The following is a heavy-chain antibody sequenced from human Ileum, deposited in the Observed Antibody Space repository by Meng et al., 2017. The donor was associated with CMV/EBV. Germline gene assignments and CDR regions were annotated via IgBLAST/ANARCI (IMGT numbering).Heavy chain of an antibody. Sequence: SVKVSCKASGYTFTSYYMHWVRQAPGQGLEWMGIINPSGGSTSYAQKFQGRVTISVDTSKNQFSLKLSSVTAADTAVYYCARGASWYIFDYWGQGTLVTVSS. CDR1: GYTFTSYY. D-gene: IGHD2-15*01. J-gene: IGHJ4*02. CDR3: ARGASWYIFDY. CDR2: INPSGGST. V-gene: IGHV1-46*01.